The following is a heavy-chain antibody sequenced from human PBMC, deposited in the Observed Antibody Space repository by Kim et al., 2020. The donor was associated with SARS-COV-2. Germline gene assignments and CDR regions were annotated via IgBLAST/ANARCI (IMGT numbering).Heavy chain of an antibody. J-gene: IGHJ6*02. CDR1: GGTFSSYA. CDR2: IIPIFGTA. Sequence: SVKVSCKASGGTFSSYAISWVRQAPGQGLEWMGGIIPIFGTANYAQKFQGRVTITADESTSTAYMELSSLRSEDTAVYYCAVLGEWLLNHYYYYGMDVWGQGTTVTVSS. D-gene: IGHD3-3*01. V-gene: IGHV1-69*13. CDR3: AVLGEWLLNHYYYYGMDV.